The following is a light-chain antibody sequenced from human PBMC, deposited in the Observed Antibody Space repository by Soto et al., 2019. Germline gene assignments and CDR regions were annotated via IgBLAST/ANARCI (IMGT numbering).Light chain of an antibody. V-gene: IGLV2-14*01. J-gene: IGLJ1*01. Sequence: QAVVTQPASVSGSPGQSITISCTGTASDVGGYNSVSWYQHHPGTAPKLLIYDVRYRPSGVSNRFSGSQSANTASLTISGLQTDDEAEYYCCSYTTSTTYVFGTGTKLTVL. CDR2: DVR. CDR3: CSYTTSTTYV. CDR1: ASDVGGYNS.